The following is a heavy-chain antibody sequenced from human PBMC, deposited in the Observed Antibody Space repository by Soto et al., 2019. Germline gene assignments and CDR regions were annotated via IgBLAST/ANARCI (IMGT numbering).Heavy chain of an antibody. D-gene: IGHD6-6*01. CDR3: ARGGTHLVPDY. Sequence: QMQLVQSGAEVKQPGASMRVSCRTSGYTFTSYYMHWVRQAPGQGLEWMGIINPTGGSTTYSQKLQGRFIMSTDTYTNTLYMEMSSLRSEDTAVYYCARGGTHLVPDYWGQGTLVTVSS. CDR1: GYTFTSYY. CDR2: INPTGGST. V-gene: IGHV1-46*01. J-gene: IGHJ4*02.